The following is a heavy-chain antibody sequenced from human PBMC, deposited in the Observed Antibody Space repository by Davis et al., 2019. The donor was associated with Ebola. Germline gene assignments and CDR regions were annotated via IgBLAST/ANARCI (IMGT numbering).Heavy chain of an antibody. CDR2: INPHNGNT. J-gene: IGHJ4*02. CDR3: ARAQFPTTSDH. D-gene: IGHD1-1*01. CDR1: GYTLTELS. V-gene: IGHV1-18*01. Sequence: AASVKVSCKVSGYTLTELSMHWVRQAPGQGLEWMGWINPHNGNTNYAQNVQGRVTMTTDTSTSTAYMEVGSLRSDDTAVYYCARAQFPTTSDHWGQGTLVTVSS.